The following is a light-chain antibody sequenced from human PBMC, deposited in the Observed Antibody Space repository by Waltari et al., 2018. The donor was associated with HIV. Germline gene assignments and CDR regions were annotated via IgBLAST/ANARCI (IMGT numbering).Light chain of an antibody. Sequence: QSALTQPASVSGSPGQSITISCTGTSSDIDGYNYVSWYQQHPGKAPKLMIYDVSNRPSGLSTRFSGSKSGNPASLTSSGLQAEDEADYYCSSYTSSSTKVFGGGTKLTVL. CDR2: DVS. J-gene: IGLJ2*01. V-gene: IGLV2-14*03. CDR3: SSYTSSSTKV. CDR1: SSDIDGYNY.